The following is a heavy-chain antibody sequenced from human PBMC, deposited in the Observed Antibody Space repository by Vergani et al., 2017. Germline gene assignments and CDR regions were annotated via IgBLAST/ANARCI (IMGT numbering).Heavy chain of an antibody. Sequence: QVQLQESGPGHVKPSETLSLTCTVSGDSVTSHYWSWIRQPPGKDLEWIGYIYYSGSTNYNPSLRSRVTMSVDTSQNQFSLKLSSVTTADTAVYYCARGGVCNSTSCYPWFDPWGQGALVTVSS. CDR1: GDSVTSHY. CDR2: IYYSGST. V-gene: IGHV4-59*02. D-gene: IGHD2-2*01. CDR3: ARGGVCNSTSCYPWFDP. J-gene: IGHJ5*02.